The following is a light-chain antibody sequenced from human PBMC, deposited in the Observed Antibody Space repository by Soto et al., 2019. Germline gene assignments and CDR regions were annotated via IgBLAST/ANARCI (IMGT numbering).Light chain of an antibody. CDR2: DAS. J-gene: IGKJ4*01. CDR1: QSVSSY. Sequence: ETVLTQSPATLSLSPAERATLSCRASQSVSSYLAWYQQKPGQAPRLLLYDASNRATGIPARFSGSGSGTDFTLTISSLEPEDFAVYYCQQRTNWPFTFGGGTKVEIK. CDR3: QQRTNWPFT. V-gene: IGKV3-11*01.